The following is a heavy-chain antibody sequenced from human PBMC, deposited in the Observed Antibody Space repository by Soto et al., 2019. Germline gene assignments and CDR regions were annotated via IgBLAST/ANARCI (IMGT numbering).Heavy chain of an antibody. CDR1: GFTFSSYA. D-gene: IGHD6-19*01. V-gene: IGHV3-23*01. CDR2: ISGSGGST. J-gene: IGHJ4*02. Sequence: EVQLLESGGGLVQPGGSLRLSCAASGFTFSSYAMSWVRQAPGKGLEWVSAISGSGGSTYYADSVKGRFTIYRDNTKNTMYMQMNSLRAEDTAVYYCAKGYSSGWPEFDYFDYWGQGTLVTVSS. CDR3: AKGYSSGWPEFDYFDY.